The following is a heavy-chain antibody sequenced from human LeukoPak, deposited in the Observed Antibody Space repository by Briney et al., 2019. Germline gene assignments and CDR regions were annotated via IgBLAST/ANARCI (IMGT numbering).Heavy chain of an antibody. CDR1: GFTFSSYA. D-gene: IGHD3-10*01. V-gene: IGHV3-23*01. CDR3: AKDTALTLGNGMGV. Sequence: GGSLRLSCAASGFTFSSYAMSWVRQAPGKGLEWVSAISGSGGSTYYADSVKGRFTISRDNSKNTLYLQMNSLRAEDTAVYYCAKDTALTLGNGMGVWGQGTTVTVSS. J-gene: IGHJ6*02. CDR2: ISGSGGST.